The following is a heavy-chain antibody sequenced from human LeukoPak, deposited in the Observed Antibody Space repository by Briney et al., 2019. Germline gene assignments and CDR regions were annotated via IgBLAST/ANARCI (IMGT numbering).Heavy chain of an antibody. CDR2: IVVGSGNT. V-gene: IGHV1-58*01. J-gene: IGHJ4*02. CDR1: GFTFTSSA. CDR3: AATLDAQIQLLDY. Sequence: VKVSCKASGFTFTSSAVQWVRQARGQRLEWIGWIVVGSGNTNYAQKFQERVTITRDMSTSTAYMELSSLRSEDTAVYYCAATLDAQIQLLDYWGQGTLVTVSS. D-gene: IGHD5-18*01.